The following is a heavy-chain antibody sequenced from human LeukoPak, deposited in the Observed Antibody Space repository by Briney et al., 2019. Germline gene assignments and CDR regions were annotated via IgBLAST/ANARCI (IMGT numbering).Heavy chain of an antibody. CDR2: IYPGDSDT. J-gene: IGHJ4*02. V-gene: IGHV5-51*01. D-gene: IGHD3-10*01. CDR1: GYSFTSYW. Sequence: GESLKISCKGSGYSFTSYWIGWVRQMPGKGLEWMGIIYPGDSDTRYSPCFQGPVTISADKSISTAYLQWSSLKASDTAMYYCARHLYYGSGRPGPFDYWGQGTLVTVSS. CDR3: ARHLYYGSGRPGPFDY.